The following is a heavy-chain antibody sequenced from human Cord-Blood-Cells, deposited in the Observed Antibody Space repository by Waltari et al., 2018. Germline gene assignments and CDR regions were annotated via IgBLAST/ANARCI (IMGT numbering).Heavy chain of an antibody. CDR1: GYTFTGYY. CDR3: ARGGWEPDAFDI. CDR2: INPNSGGT. J-gene: IGHJ3*02. D-gene: IGHD1-26*01. V-gene: IGHV1-2*04. Sequence: HVQLVQSGAEVKKPGASVKVSCKASGYTFTGYYMHWVRKAPGQGLERMGWINPNSGGTNAAKMFQDCVTVTRHTSISTAYMELSRLRSDDTVMYYCARGGWEPDAFDIWGQGTMVTVSS.